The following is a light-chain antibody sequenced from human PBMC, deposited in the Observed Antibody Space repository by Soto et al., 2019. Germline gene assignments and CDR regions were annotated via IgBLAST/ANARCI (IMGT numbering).Light chain of an antibody. CDR3: QQYNSYWT. V-gene: IGKV1-5*01. Sequence: VQIAQSPSALFACVAYRVHITYSASQSVSSWLAWYQQKPGKAPKLLIYDASSLESGVPSRFSGSGSGTEFSLTISSLKPDDFATYYCQQYNSYWTFGQGTKVDIK. CDR2: DAS. J-gene: IGKJ1*01. CDR1: QSVSSW.